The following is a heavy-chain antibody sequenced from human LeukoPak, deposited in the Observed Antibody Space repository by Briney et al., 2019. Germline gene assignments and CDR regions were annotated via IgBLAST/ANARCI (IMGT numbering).Heavy chain of an antibody. CDR1: GGSISSGNYY. J-gene: IGHJ4*02. CDR3: ARDRSGTYLFYFDY. V-gene: IGHV4-61*02. Sequence: SQTLSLTCTVSGGSISSGNYYWSWIRQPAGKGLEWIGRISTSGSTDYNPSLKSRVTISLDTSKNQFSLKLRSVTAADTAVYYCARDRSGTYLFYFDYWGQGTLVTVSS. CDR2: ISTSGST. D-gene: IGHD1-26*01.